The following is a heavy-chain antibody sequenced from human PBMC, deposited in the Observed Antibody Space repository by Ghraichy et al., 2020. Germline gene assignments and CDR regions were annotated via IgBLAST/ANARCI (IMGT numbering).Heavy chain of an antibody. CDR3: ARDSSPIVVVPAAKLYDAFDI. J-gene: IGHJ3*02. D-gene: IGHD2-2*01. CDR2: IYTSGST. V-gene: IGHV4-4*07. Sequence: SETLSLTCTVSGGSISSYYWSWIRQPAGKGLEWIGRIYTSGSTNYNPSLKSRVTMSVDTSKNQFSLKLSSVTAADTAVYYCARDSSPIVVVPAAKLYDAFDIWGQGTMVTVSS. CDR1: GGSISSYY.